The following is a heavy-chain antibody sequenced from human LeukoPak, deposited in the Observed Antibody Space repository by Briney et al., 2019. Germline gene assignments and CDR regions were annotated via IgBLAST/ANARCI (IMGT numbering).Heavy chain of an antibody. CDR1: GGSFSGYY. J-gene: IGHJ6*03. D-gene: IGHD7-27*01. CDR2: INHSGST. Sequence: SETLSLTCAVYGGSFSGYYWSWIRQPPGKGLEWIGEINHSGSTNYNPSLKSRVTISVDTSKNQFSLKLSSVTAADTAVYYCARGNWGSWYYYMDVWGKGTTVTVSS. CDR3: ARGNWGSWYYYMDV. V-gene: IGHV4-34*01.